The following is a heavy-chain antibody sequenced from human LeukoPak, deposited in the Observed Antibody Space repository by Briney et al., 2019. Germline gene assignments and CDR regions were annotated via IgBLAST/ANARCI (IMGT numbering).Heavy chain of an antibody. CDR3: AKRGAREDFDY. D-gene: IGHD1-26*01. Sequence: GGSLRLSCAASGFTFSSYEMNWVRQAPGKGLEWVSCISSSGSTIYYADSVKGRFTISRDNSKNTLYLQMNSLRVEDRAVYYCAKRGAREDFDYWGQGTLVTVSS. J-gene: IGHJ4*02. CDR2: ISSSGSTI. V-gene: IGHV3-48*03. CDR1: GFTFSSYE.